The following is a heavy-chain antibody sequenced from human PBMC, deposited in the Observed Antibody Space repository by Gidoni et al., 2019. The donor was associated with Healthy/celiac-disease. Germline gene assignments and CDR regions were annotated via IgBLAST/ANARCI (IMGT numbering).Heavy chain of an antibody. D-gene: IGHD3-3*01. CDR3: AHRHSPTYYDFWSGYRNNWFDP. CDR1: GFSLSTSGVG. V-gene: IGHV2-5*02. J-gene: IGHJ5*02. Sequence: QITLKESGPTLVKPTQTLTLTCTFSGFSLSTSGVGVGWIRQPPGKALEWLALIYWDDDKRYSPSLKSRLTITKDTSKNQVVLTMTNMDPVDTATYYCAHRHSPTYYDFWSGYRNNWFDPWGQGTLVTVSS. CDR2: IYWDDDK.